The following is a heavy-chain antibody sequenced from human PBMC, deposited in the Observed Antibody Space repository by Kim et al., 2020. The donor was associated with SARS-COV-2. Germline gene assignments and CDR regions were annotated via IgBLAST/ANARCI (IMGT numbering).Heavy chain of an antibody. CDR1: GFTFSSYA. J-gene: IGHJ6*02. Sequence: GGSLRLSCAASGFTFSSYAMHWVRQAPGKGLEWVAVISYDGSNKYYADSVKGRFTISRDNSKNTLYLQMNSLRAEDTAVYYCARDPGGGAARPPSSYYYYGMDVWGQGTTVTVSS. CDR3: ARDPGGGAARPPSSYYYYGMDV. D-gene: IGHD6-6*01. CDR2: ISYDGSNK. V-gene: IGHV3-30-3*01.